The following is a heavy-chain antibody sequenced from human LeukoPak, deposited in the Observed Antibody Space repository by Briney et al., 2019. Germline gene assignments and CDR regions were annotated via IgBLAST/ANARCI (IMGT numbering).Heavy chain of an antibody. CDR1: GDSLINFY. J-gene: IGHJ4*02. V-gene: IGHV4-59*08. Sequence: SETLSLTCTVSGDSLINFYWSWIRQPPGKGLEWIGYTYYSGTTNYNPPLKSRVTMSVDTSKNQFSLKLRSVTAADTAVYYCARLKFDVLTGYYEALDYWGQGTLVTVSS. CDR2: TYYSGTT. CDR3: ARLKFDVLTGYYEALDY. D-gene: IGHD3-9*01.